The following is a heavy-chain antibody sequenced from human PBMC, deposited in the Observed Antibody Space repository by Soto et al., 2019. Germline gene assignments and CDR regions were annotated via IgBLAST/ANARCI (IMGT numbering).Heavy chain of an antibody. CDR2: IRSDGSST. V-gene: IGHV3-74*01. J-gene: IGHJ3*01. Sequence: EVQLVESGGGLVRPGGSLRLSCAASGFTFSYYWMHWVRQAPGKGLVWVSRIRSDGSSTTYADFVRGRFIISRDKARSTVNLQMKSVRVEGRAVYYCARGDRGAFELWGQGTVVTVSS. CDR3: ARGDRGAFEL. CDR1: GFTFSYYW. D-gene: IGHD1-26*01.